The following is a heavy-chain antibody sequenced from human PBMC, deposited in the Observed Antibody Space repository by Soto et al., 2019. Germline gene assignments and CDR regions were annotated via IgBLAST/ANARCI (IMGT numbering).Heavy chain of an antibody. CDR1: GGSISSGGYY. D-gene: IGHD4-17*01. CDR3: ARGIIFKENDYGDLYYFDY. Sequence: QVQLQESGPGLVKPSQTLSLTCTVSGGSISSGGYYWSWIRQHPGKGLEWIGYIYYSGSTYYNPSRERRVTVSVNTSKTQFSLKLSSVTAADTAVYYCARGIIFKENDYGDLYYFDYWGQGTLVTVSS. CDR2: IYYSGST. J-gene: IGHJ4*02. V-gene: IGHV4-31*03.